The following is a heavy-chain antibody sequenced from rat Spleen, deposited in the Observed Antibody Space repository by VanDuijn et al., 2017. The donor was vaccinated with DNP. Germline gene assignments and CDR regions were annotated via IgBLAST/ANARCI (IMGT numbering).Heavy chain of an antibody. D-gene: IGHD5-1*01. V-gene: IGHV5-7*01. CDR3: AGQGANLPFDY. CDR2: IFTSGNRA. CDR1: GFTFSNYY. Sequence: EVQLVESGGGLVQPGKSLKLSCEASGFTFSNYYMAWVRQAPKKGLEWVATIFTSGNRAFYPDSVEGRFTISRDNAKSRLYLQMNSLKSEDTATYYCAGQGANLPFDYWGQGVMVTVSS. J-gene: IGHJ2*01.